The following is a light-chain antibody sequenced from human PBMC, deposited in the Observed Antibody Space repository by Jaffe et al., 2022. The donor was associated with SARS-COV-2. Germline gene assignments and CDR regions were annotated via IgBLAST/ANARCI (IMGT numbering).Light chain of an antibody. CDR3: CSYAGNDTYV. Sequence: QSALTQPASVSGSPGQSITLSCTGTSSDIGSYYLVSWYQQHPGKVPKLIIYEDFKRPSTISNRFSGSKSGNTASLTISGLRTEDEADYYCCSYAGNDTYVFGSGTKLTVL. J-gene: IGLJ1*01. CDR1: SSDIGSYYL. CDR2: EDF. V-gene: IGLV2-23*01.